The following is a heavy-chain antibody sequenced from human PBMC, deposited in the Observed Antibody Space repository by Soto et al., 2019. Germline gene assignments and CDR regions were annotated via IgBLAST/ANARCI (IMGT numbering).Heavy chain of an antibody. V-gene: IGHV4-59*11. CDR2: IYYSGSS. D-gene: IGHD2-15*01. CDR3: ARDQGGPFDY. Sequence: QVQLQESGPGLVKPSETLSLTCTVSGVSFSTHYWSWIRQAPGKGLEWIGYIYYSGSSNYNPSLKSRVTMSVDTSKNQLSLKLSSVTAADTAVYYCARDQGGPFDYWGQGTLVTVSS. CDR1: GVSFSTHY. J-gene: IGHJ4*02.